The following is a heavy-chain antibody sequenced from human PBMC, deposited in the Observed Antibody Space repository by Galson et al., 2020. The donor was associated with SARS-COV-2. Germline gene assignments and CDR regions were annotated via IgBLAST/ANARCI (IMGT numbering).Heavy chain of an antibody. Sequence: SETLSLTCTVSGGSISSGSYYWSWIRQPAGKGLEWIGRIYTSGSTNYNPSLKSRVTISVDTSKNQFSLKLSSVTAADTAVYYCARGIELHYYDSSGYYYDGWFDPWGQGTLVTVSS. V-gene: IGHV4-61*02. D-gene: IGHD3-22*01. CDR3: ARGIELHYYDSSGYYYDGWFDP. CDR2: IYTSGST. CDR1: GGSISSGSYY. J-gene: IGHJ5*02.